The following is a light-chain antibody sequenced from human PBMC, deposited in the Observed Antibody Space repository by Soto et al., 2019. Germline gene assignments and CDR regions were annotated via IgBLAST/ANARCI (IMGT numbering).Light chain of an antibody. CDR1: SSNIGAGYD. Sequence: QTVVTQPPSVSGAPGQRVTISCTGSSSNIGAGYDVHWYQQLPGTAPKLLIYGNSNRPSGVPDRFSGSKSGTSASLAITGLQAEDDADYYCQSYDSSLSGRVVFGGGTKLTVL. CDR2: GNS. J-gene: IGLJ2*01. CDR3: QSYDSSLSGRVV. V-gene: IGLV1-40*01.